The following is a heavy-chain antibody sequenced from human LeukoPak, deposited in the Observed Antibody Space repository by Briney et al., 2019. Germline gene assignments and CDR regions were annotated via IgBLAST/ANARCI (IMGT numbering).Heavy chain of an antibody. CDR3: ARTYTYYYDSSGYPQRGYYFDY. CDR1: GGSISSSGYY. J-gene: IGHJ4*02. V-gene: IGHV4-39*07. CDR2: IYYSGST. D-gene: IGHD3-22*01. Sequence: SETLCLTCTVSGGSISSSGYYWGWIRQPPGKGLEWIASIYYSGSTYYNPSLKSRVTISVDTSKNQFSLKLSSVTAADTAVYYCARTYTYYYDSSGYPQRGYYFDYWGQGTLVTVSS.